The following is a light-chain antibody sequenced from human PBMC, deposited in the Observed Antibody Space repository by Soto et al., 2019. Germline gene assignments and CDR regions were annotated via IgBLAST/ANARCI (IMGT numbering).Light chain of an antibody. CDR1: QSVGSY. Sequence: EIVLTQSPVTLSLSPGERATLSCRASQSVGSYLVWYQQKPGQAPRLLIFDASTRDTDIPDRFSGSGSGTDFTLTISSLEPEDFAIYYCQQRSSWPTFGGGTRVEIK. J-gene: IGKJ4*01. CDR3: QQRSSWPT. CDR2: DAS. V-gene: IGKV3-11*01.